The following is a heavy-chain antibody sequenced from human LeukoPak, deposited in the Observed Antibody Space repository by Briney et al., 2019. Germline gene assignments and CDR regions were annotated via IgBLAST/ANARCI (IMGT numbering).Heavy chain of an antibody. J-gene: IGHJ4*02. CDR1: GFTFSSYS. V-gene: IGHV3-48*02. CDR2: ISSRSSAI. CDR3: ARGATGFDY. Sequence: PGGSLRPSCAASGFTFSSYSMNWVRQAPGKGLEWVSYISSRSSAIYYADSVKGRFTISRDNAKSSLYLQMNSLRDEDTAVYYCARGATGFDYWGQGTLVTVSS. D-gene: IGHD3-16*01.